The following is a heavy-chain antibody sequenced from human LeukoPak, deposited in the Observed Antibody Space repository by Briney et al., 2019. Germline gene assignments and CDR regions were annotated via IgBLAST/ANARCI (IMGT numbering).Heavy chain of an antibody. V-gene: IGHV5-51*01. D-gene: IGHD3-10*01. CDR2: IYPGDSDT. Sequence: GESLKISCKGSGYSFTSYWIGWVRQMPGQGLEWMGIIYPGDSDTRYSQSFQGQVTISADKSINTAYLQWSSLKASDTAMYYCARQSPSDAFDYWGQGTLVTVSS. J-gene: IGHJ4*02. CDR1: GYSFTSYW. CDR3: ARQSPSDAFDY.